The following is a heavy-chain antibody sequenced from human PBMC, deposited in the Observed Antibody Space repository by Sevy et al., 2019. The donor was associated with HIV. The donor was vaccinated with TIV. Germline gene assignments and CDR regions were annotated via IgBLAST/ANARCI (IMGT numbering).Heavy chain of an antibody. CDR3: ERDGAPGAGDGLAYYYGMDA. CDR1: GGSVSSYH. Sequence: SETLSLTCSVSGGSVSSYHWSWIRQTAAKGLEWIGRIYTTGSTKYNPSRNSRVPLSIDTARNPISLMLTSVTVAETAVSDCERDGAPGAGDGLAYYYGMDAWGQGTTVTVSS. J-gene: IGHJ6*02. D-gene: IGHD6-19*01. V-gene: IGHV4-4*07. CDR2: IYTTGST.